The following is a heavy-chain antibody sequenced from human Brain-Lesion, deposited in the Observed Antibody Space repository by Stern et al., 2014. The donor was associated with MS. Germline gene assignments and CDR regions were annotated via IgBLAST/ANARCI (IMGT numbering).Heavy chain of an antibody. D-gene: IGHD1-26*01. Sequence: QVQLMQSGAEVKKPGASVKVSCKVSGYTLTELSMHWVRKAPRKGLEWMGGFDPEDGETIYAQKFQGRVTMTEDTSTDTAYMELSSLRSEDTAVYYCATLSPGAGGNYYRHFDYWGQGTLVTVSS. CDR1: GYTLTELS. V-gene: IGHV1-24*01. CDR2: FDPEDGET. CDR3: ATLSPGAGGNYYRHFDY. J-gene: IGHJ4*02.